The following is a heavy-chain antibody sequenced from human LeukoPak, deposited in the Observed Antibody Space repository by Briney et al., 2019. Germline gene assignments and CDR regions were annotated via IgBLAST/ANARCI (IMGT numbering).Heavy chain of an antibody. J-gene: IGHJ4*02. V-gene: IGHV3-48*03. D-gene: IGHD6-13*01. CDR2: ISSSASTI. CDR3: ERDHKGYSNNGIDY. Sequence: PGGSLRLSCAASGFTLSSYEMNWVRQAPGKGLEWVSYISSSASTIYYADSVKGRFTMSRDNAKNSLYLQMNSLRAEDAAVYYGERDHKGYSNNGIDYWGQGTLVTVSS. CDR1: GFTLSSYE.